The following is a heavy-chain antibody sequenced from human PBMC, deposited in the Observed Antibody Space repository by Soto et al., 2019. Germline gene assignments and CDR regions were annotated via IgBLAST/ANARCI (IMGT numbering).Heavy chain of an antibody. V-gene: IGHV3-30*18. Sequence: QVQLVESGGGVVQPGRSLRLSCAASGFTFSSYGMHWVRQAPGKGLEWVAVISYDGSNKYYADSVKGRFTISRDNSKNTLYLQMNSLRAEDTAVYYCAKDLLRYFDWSPEADWFDPWGQGTLVTVPS. CDR3: AKDLLRYFDWSPEADWFDP. CDR1: GFTFSSYG. CDR2: ISYDGSNK. D-gene: IGHD3-9*01. J-gene: IGHJ5*02.